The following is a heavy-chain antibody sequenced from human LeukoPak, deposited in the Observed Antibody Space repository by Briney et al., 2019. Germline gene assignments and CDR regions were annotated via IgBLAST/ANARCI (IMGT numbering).Heavy chain of an antibody. D-gene: IGHD7-27*01. CDR1: GFAFSNYV. V-gene: IGHV4-4*02. J-gene: IGHJ4*02. CDR3: ARELLGAPTPGAY. CDR2: VHKTGKT. Sequence: SGGSLRLSCAASGFAFSNYVMSWVRQPPGKGLEWIGEVHKTGKTNYNPSLKTRVTISIDASKNQLSLELTSVTAADAAVYYCARELLGAPTPGAYWGQGTRVTVSS.